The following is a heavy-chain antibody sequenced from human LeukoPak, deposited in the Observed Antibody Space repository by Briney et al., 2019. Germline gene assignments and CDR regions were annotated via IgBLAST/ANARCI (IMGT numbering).Heavy chain of an antibody. J-gene: IGHJ6*02. CDR2: VKQDGGEK. D-gene: IGHD3-16*01. V-gene: IGHV3-7*01. CDR3: ARVQVLGESLSSYRGMDV. Sequence: GGSLRLSCAASGFTFSSYWMNWVRQAPGKGLEWVANVKQDGGEKSYVDSVKGRFTIPRDNAKNSLYLQMNSLRAEDTAVYYCARVQVLGESLSSYRGMDVWGQGTTVTVSS. CDR1: GFTFSSYW.